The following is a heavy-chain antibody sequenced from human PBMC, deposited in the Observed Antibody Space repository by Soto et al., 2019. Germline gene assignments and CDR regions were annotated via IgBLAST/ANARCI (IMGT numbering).Heavy chain of an antibody. CDR1: GYTFASYG. CDR2: ISAYNGNT. V-gene: IGHV1-18*01. J-gene: IGHJ5*01. Sequence: ASVKVSCKASGYTFASYGIIWVRQAPGQGLEWMGWISAYNGNTNYAQKLQGRVTMTTDTSNNQLSLQLNSVTPDDTAVYYCARLIGDSWLDSWGQGTLVTVSS. D-gene: IGHD2-8*01. CDR3: ARLIGDSWLDS.